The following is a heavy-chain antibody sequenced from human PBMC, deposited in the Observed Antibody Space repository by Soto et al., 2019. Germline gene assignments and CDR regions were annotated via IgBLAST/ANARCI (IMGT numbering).Heavy chain of an antibody. V-gene: IGHV4-59*08. D-gene: IGHD6-13*01. CDR1: GGSISSYY. Sequence: SETLSLTCTVSGGSISSYYWSWIRQPPGKGLERIGYIYYSGSTNYNPSLKSRVTISVDTSKNQFSLKLSSVTAADTAVYYCARGPGSSWPNWFDPWGQGTLVTVSS. CDR3: ARGPGSSWPNWFDP. CDR2: IYYSGST. J-gene: IGHJ5*02.